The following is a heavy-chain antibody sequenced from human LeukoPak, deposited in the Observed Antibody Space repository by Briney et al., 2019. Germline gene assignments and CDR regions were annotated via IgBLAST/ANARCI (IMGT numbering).Heavy chain of an antibody. J-gene: IGHJ4*02. CDR2: ISGSGGST. Sequence: PGGSLRPSCAASGFTFSSYAMSWVRQAPGKGLEWVSAISGSGGSTYYADSVKGRFTISRDNSKNTLYLQMNSLRAEDTAVYYCARYIVVVVAAKGYGGDYFDYWGQGTLVTVSS. D-gene: IGHD2-15*01. CDR3: ARYIVVVVAAKGYGGDYFDY. CDR1: GFTFSSYA. V-gene: IGHV3-23*01.